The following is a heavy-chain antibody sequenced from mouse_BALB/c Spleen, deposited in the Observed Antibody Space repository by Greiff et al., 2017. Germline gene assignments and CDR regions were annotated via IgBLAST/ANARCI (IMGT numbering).Heavy chain of an antibody. Sequence: EVKLMESGGGLVKPGGSLKLSCAASGFTFSDYYMYWVRQTPEKRLEWVATISDGGSYTYYPDSVKGRFTISRDNAKNNLYLQMSSLKSEDTAMYYCARAGTGYAMDYWGQGTSVTVSS. CDR3: ARAGTGYAMDY. CDR1: GFTFSDYY. V-gene: IGHV5-4*02. CDR2: ISDGGSYT. J-gene: IGHJ4*01. D-gene: IGHD2-14*01.